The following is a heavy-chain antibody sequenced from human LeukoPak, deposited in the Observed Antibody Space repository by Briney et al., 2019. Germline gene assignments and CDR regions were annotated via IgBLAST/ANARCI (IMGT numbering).Heavy chain of an antibody. V-gene: IGHV3-23*01. Sequence: PGGSLRLSCAASGFTFSSYAMYWVRQAPGKGLEWVSGIFGSGGSTHYADSVKGRFTISRDNSKNTLYLQMNSLRADDTGLYYCAKDRGVGVYGDFDYWGQGTLVTVSS. CDR3: AKDRGVGVYGDFDY. CDR2: IFGSGGST. J-gene: IGHJ4*02. D-gene: IGHD4-17*01. CDR1: GFTFSSYA.